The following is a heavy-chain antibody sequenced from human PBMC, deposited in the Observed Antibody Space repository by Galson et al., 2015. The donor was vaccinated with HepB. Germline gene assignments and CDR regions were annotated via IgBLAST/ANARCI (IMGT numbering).Heavy chain of an antibody. D-gene: IGHD2/OR15-2a*01. J-gene: IGHJ3*02. Sequence: SETLSLTCTVSGGSISSYYWSWIRQPPGKGLEWIGYIYYSGSTNYNPSLKSRVTISVDTSKNQFSLKLSSVTAADTAVCYCARGTTARGDAFDIWGQGTMVTVSS. CDR3: ARGTTARGDAFDI. CDR2: IYYSGST. V-gene: IGHV4-59*01. CDR1: GGSISSYY.